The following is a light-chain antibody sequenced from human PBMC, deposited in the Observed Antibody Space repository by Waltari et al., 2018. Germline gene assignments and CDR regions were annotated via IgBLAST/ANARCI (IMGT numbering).Light chain of an antibody. J-gene: IGKJ2*01. CDR1: QSVGSN. V-gene: IGKV3-15*01. Sequence: IVMTQSPATLSVSPGDRATLSCRASQSVGSNLAWYQQKPGQPPRLLIYGTSTRATGIPARFTGSGSGTEFTLIISSLQSEDFAVYYCQQYNNWLYTFGQGTKVEIK. CDR2: GTS. CDR3: QQYNNWLYT.